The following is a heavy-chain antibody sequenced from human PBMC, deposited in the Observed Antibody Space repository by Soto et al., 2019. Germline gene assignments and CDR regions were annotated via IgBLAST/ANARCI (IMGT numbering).Heavy chain of an antibody. CDR1: GFTFSSYA. J-gene: IGHJ4*02. D-gene: IGHD3-22*01. Sequence: GGSLRLSCAASGFTFSSYAMSWVRQAPGKGLEWVSAISGSGGSTYYADSVKGRFTISRDNSKNTLYLQMNSLRAEDTAVYYCANGRFSYYYDSSGRYFDYWGQGTLVTVSS. CDR3: ANGRFSYYYDSSGRYFDY. CDR2: ISGSGGST. V-gene: IGHV3-23*01.